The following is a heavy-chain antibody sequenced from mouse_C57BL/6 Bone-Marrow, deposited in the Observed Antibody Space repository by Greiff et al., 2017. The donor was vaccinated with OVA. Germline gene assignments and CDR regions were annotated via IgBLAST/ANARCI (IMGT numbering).Heavy chain of an antibody. V-gene: IGHV3-6*01. CDR3: ARGGTTVVADWYFDV. CDR1: GYSITSGYY. CDR2: ISYDGSN. J-gene: IGHJ1*03. Sequence: DVKLQESGPGLVKPSQSLSLTCSVTGYSITSGYYWNWIRQFPGNKLEWMGYISYDGSNNYNPSLKNRISITRDTSKNQFFLKLNSVTTEDTATYYCARGGTTVVADWYFDVWGTGTTVTVSS. D-gene: IGHD1-1*01.